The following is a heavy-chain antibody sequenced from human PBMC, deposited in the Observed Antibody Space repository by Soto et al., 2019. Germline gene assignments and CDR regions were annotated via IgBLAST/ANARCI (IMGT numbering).Heavy chain of an antibody. CDR2: ISSSSSYI. CDR1: GFTFSSYS. V-gene: IGHV3-21*01. J-gene: IGHJ2*01. D-gene: IGHD3-16*01. CDR3: AXQEQFGGVIQFYWYFDL. Sequence: PGGSLRLSCAASGFTFSSYSMNWVRQAPGKGLEWVSSISSSSSYIYYADSVKGRFTISRDNAKNSLYLQMNSLRAEDTAVYYCAXQEQFGGVIQFYWYFDLWGRGTLVTVSS.